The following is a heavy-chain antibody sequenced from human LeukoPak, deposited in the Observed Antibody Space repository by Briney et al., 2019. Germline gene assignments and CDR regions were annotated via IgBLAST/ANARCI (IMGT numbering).Heavy chain of an antibody. CDR3: VRESAYYDY. CDR1: GFTFSAFP. CDR2: ISSNGAST. V-gene: IGHV3-64D*09. Sequence: GGSLRLSCSASGFTFSAFPMHWVRQAPGKGLEYVSAISSNGASTYYAGSLKGRFTISRDNSKNTLYLQVSSLRPEDTALYYCVRESAYYDYWGQGTLVTVSS. D-gene: IGHD3-22*01. J-gene: IGHJ4*02.